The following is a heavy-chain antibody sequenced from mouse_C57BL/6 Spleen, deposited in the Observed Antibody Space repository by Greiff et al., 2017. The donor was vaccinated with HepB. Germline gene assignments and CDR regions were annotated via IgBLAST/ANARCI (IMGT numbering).Heavy chain of an antibody. CDR3: ARGSWGYYPYYFDY. Sequence: EVMLVESGGGLVKPGGSLKLSCAASGFTFSSYAMSWVRQTPEKRLEWVATISDGGSYTYYPDNVKGRFTISRDNAKNNLYLQMSHLKSEDTAMYYCARGSWGYYPYYFDYWGQGTTLTVSS. D-gene: IGHD2-3*01. J-gene: IGHJ2*01. CDR1: GFTFSSYA. CDR2: ISDGGSYT. V-gene: IGHV5-4*03.